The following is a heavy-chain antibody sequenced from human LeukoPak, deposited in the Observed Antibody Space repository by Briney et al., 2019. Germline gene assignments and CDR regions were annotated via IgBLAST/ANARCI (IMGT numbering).Heavy chain of an antibody. CDR1: GFTFSSYA. J-gene: IGHJ4*02. Sequence: PGGSLRLSCAASGFTFSSYAMSWVRQAPGKELEWVSAISGSGGSTYYADSVKGRFTISRDNSKNTLYLQMNSLRAEDTAVYYCAKSSQGELRAYFDYWGQGTLVTVSS. CDR3: AKSSQGELRAYFDY. D-gene: IGHD1-26*01. CDR2: ISGSGGST. V-gene: IGHV3-23*01.